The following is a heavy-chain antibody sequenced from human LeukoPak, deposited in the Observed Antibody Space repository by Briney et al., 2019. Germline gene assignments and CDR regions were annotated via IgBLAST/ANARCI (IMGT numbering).Heavy chain of an antibody. D-gene: IGHD3-3*01. CDR1: GGSISSGDYY. CDR2: IYYSGST. CDR3: ARTRFLEWFEGDYYYYMDV. Sequence: PSETLSLTCTVSGGSISSGDYYWSWIRQPPGKGLEWIGYIYYSGSTYYNPSLKSRVTISVDTSKNQFSLKLSSVTAADTAVYYCARTRFLEWFEGDYYYYMDVWGKGTTVTVSS. J-gene: IGHJ6*03. V-gene: IGHV4-30-4*01.